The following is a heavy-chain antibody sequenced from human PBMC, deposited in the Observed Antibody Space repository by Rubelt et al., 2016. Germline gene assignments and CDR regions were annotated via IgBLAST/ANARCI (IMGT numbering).Heavy chain of an antibody. J-gene: IGHJ3*02. V-gene: IGHV4-39*07. Sequence: QLQLQESGPGLLKPSETLSLTCGVSGVSISFTTYHWGWIRQAPGKGLEWIGSVHYSGSSNSSPSLKSRVALSVDTAKNHFSLKLTSVTAADTAVYYCARDCIVGATCAFDIWGQGTMVTVSS. D-gene: IGHD1-26*01. CDR2: VHYSGSS. CDR1: GVSISFTTYH. CDR3: ARDCIVGATCAFDI.